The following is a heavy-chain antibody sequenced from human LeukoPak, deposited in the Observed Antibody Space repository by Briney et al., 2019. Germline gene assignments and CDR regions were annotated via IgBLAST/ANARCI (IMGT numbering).Heavy chain of an antibody. CDR2: INTNTGNP. Sequence: ASVKVSCEASGYTFTSYAMNWVRQAPGQGLEWMGWINTNTGNPTYAQGFTGRFVFSLDTSVSTAYLQISSLKAEDTAVYYCARDVVVGATRDWFDPWGQGTLVTVSS. CDR1: GYTFTSYA. J-gene: IGHJ5*02. V-gene: IGHV7-4-1*02. D-gene: IGHD1-26*01. CDR3: ARDVVVGATRDWFDP.